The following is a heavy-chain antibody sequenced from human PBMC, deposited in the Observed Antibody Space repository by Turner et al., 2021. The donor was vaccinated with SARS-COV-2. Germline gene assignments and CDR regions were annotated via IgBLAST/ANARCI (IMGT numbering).Heavy chain of an antibody. CDR3: AREGSTYGSDYYYYYGMDV. D-gene: IGHD5-18*01. V-gene: IGHV1-2*02. J-gene: IGHJ6*02. CDR1: GYTFTGYY. Sequence: QVQLVQSGAEVTKPGASVKFSCKASGYTFTGYYMHWVRQAPGQGLEWMGWINPISGGTNYAQKFQGRVTMTRDTSISTAYMDLSRLRSDDTAVYFCAREGSTYGSDYYYYYGMDVWGQGTTVTVSS. CDR2: INPISGGT.